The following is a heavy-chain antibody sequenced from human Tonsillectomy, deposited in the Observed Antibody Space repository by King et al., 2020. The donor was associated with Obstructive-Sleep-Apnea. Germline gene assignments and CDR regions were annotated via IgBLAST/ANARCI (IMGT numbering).Heavy chain of an antibody. CDR1: CGSFSSYY. CDR2: IYYSGST. D-gene: IGHD3-10*01. CDR3: ARKGWFGEFDNWFDP. Sequence: VQLQESGPGLVKPSETLSLTCTVSCGSFSSYYWSWMRQPPGKGLEWFGYIYYSGSTNYNPSLKSRITISVDTSKNQFSLKLSSVTAADTAVYYCARKGWFGEFDNWFDPWGQGTLVTVSS. J-gene: IGHJ5*02. V-gene: IGHV4-59*08.